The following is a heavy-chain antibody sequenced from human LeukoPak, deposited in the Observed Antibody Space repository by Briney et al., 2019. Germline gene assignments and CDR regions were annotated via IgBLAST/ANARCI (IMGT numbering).Heavy chain of an antibody. CDR3: ARGGSYSPFDY. J-gene: IGHJ4*02. Sequence: NPSETLSLTCTVPGGSISSSYYYWGWIRQPPGKGLEWIGSIYYSGSTYYNPSLKSRVTISVDTSKNQFSLRLSSVTAADTAVYYCARGGSYSPFDYWGQGTLVTVSS. CDR1: GGSISSSYYY. CDR2: IYYSGST. V-gene: IGHV4-39*01. D-gene: IGHD1-26*01.